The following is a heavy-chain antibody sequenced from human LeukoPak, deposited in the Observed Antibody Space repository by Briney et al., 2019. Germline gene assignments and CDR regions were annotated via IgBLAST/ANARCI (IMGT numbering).Heavy chain of an antibody. CDR2: INPSGGST. Sequence: ASVKVSCKASGYTFTSYYMHWVRQAPGQGLEWMGIINPSGGSTSYAQKFQGRVTMTRDTSISTAYMELSRLRSDDTAVYYCARETGCSSTSCYLDGNYGMDVWGQGTTVTVSS. CDR1: GYTFTSYY. CDR3: ARETGCSSTSCYLDGNYGMDV. V-gene: IGHV1-46*01. D-gene: IGHD2-2*01. J-gene: IGHJ6*02.